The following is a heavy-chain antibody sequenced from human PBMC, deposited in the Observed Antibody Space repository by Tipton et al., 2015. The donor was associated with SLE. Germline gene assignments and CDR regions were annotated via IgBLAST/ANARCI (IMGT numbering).Heavy chain of an antibody. Sequence: QVQLVQSGAEVKKPGASVKVSCKASGYTFTDYYIHWVRQAPGQGLEWMGRINPKSGGTNYAQKFQGRITMTRDTSIRTAYMDLSSLRSDDTAVYYCARDNYGIFDYWGQGALVTVSS. CDR3: ARDNYGIFDY. V-gene: IGHV1-2*06. D-gene: IGHD3-16*01. CDR1: GYTFTDYY. CDR2: INPKSGGT. J-gene: IGHJ4*02.